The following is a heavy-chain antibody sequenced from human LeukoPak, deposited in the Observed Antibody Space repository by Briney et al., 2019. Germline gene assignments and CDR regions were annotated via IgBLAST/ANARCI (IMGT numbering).Heavy chain of an antibody. CDR2: IYYSGST. V-gene: IGHV4-59*01. CDR3: ARGTYYDYVWGSYRYDGPFDY. Sequence: SETLSLTCTVSGGSISSYYWSWIRQPPGNGLEWIGYIYYSGSTNYNPSLKSRVTISVDTSKNQFSLKLSSVTAADTAVYYCARGTYYDYVWGSYRYDGPFDYWGQGTLVTVSS. CDR1: GGSISSYY. D-gene: IGHD3-16*02. J-gene: IGHJ4*02.